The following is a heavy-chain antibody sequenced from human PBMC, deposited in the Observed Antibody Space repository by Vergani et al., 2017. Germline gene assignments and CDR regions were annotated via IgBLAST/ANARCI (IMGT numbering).Heavy chain of an antibody. J-gene: IGHJ3*01. CDR3: VREARYCTSTSCSPLGVFDV. D-gene: IGHD2-2*01. Sequence: QVQLVESGGGVVQPGGSLRLSCIASGFTFRIYGMHWVRQAPGKGLEWVAFIRYDGTKRFYGDSVKGRFTISRDNSKNTLYLQMDSLRAEDTAVYYCVREARYCTSTSCSPLGVFDVWGQGTMVTVSS. V-gene: IGHV3-30*02. CDR2: IRYDGTKR. CDR1: GFTFRIYG.